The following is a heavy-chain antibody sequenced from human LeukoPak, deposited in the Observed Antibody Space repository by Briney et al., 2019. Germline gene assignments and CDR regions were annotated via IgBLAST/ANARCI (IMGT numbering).Heavy chain of an antibody. V-gene: IGHV4-31*03. D-gene: IGHD6-13*01. CDR1: GGSISSGGHH. J-gene: IGHJ4*02. Sequence: PSETLSLTCTVSGGSISSGGHHWSWIRQHPGTGLESIGYMSYSGDAHYNASLKSRVTISLDTSKNQFSLRLASVTAADTAVYYCAVKVAAAGYYWGQGTLVTVSS. CDR2: MSYSGDA. CDR3: AVKVAAAGYY.